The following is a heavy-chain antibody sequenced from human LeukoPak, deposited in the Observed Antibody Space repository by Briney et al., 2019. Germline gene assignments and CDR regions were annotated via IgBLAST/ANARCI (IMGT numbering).Heavy chain of an antibody. V-gene: IGHV3-53*01. CDR1: GFTVSSSY. J-gene: IGHJ3*02. D-gene: IGHD3-22*01. CDR3: ARVPYGPYYYDSSGYQSGAFDI. Sequence: GGSLRLSCAASGFTVSSSYMSWVRQAPGKGLEWVSVIYSGGSTYYADSVKGRFTISRDNSKNTLYLQMNSLRAEDTAVYYCARVPYGPYYYDSSGYQSGAFDIWGQGTMVTVSS. CDR2: IYSGGST.